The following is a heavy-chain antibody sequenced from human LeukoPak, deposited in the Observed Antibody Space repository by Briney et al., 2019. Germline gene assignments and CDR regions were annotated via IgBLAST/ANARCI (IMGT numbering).Heavy chain of an antibody. Sequence: PSETLSLTRTVSGGSLSGYHWSWIRQPAGKGLEWIRRIYSSGSTNYNPSLKSRVTTSVDTSKNQFSLKLSSVTAADTAVYYCARGGLLYFAIWGQGTLVTVSS. CDR3: ARGGLLYFAI. J-gene: IGHJ4*02. CDR1: GGSLSGYH. D-gene: IGHD3-9*01. V-gene: IGHV4-4*07. CDR2: IYSSGST.